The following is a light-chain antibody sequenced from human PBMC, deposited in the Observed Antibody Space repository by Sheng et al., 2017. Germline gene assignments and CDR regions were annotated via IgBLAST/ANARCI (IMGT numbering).Light chain of an antibody. CDR2: KDD. J-gene: IGLJ3*02. Sequence: NFMLTQPHSVSESPGKTVTISCTRTSGSIAGNYVQWCQQRPGSSPTTVIYKDDQRPSGVPDLFSGSIDSSSNSASLTISGLKTEDEADYYCQSYDDSNLVFGGGTKLTVL. CDR1: SGSIAGNY. CDR3: QSYDDSNLV. V-gene: IGLV6-57*01.